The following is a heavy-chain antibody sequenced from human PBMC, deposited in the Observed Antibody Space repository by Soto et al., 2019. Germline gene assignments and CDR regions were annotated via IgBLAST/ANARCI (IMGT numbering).Heavy chain of an antibody. Sequence: QVQLQESGPGLVKPSQTLSLTCTVSGGSITSGDYYWSWIRQPPGKGLEWIGYIYYSGSTYYNPSLKSRVTISVDASKNQFSLKLSSVTAADTAVYYCARDKGSGWYAGFDYWGQGTLVTVSS. J-gene: IGHJ4*02. CDR2: IYYSGST. D-gene: IGHD6-19*01. V-gene: IGHV4-30-4*01. CDR1: GGSITSGDYY. CDR3: ARDKGSGWYAGFDY.